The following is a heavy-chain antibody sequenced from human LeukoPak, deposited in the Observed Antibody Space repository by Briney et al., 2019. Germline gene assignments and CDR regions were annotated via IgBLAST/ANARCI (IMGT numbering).Heavy chain of an antibody. CDR2: ISYDGSNK. Sequence: GGSLRLSCAASGFTFSSYAMHWVRQAPGKGLGWVAVISYDGSNKYYADFVKGRFTISRDNSKNTLYLQMNSLRAEDTAVYYCARDSSIAAAEYYFDYWGQGTLVTVSS. V-gene: IGHV3-30*04. J-gene: IGHJ4*02. CDR1: GFTFSSYA. CDR3: ARDSSIAAAEYYFDY. D-gene: IGHD6-13*01.